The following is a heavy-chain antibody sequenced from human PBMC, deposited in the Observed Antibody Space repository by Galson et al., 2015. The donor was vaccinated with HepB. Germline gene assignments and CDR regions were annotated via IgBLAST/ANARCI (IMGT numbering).Heavy chain of an antibody. Sequence: SLRLSCAASGFTISTNAMAWVRQAPGRGLEWVSAIAGRDTTTYYTDSVKGRFTISRDNSKDTLYLQMNSLSAEDTGVYYCAKDLPPRAKVGATNYDYWGRGTLVTVSS. CDR3: AKDLPPRAKVGATNYDY. V-gene: IGHV3-23*01. CDR2: IAGRDTTT. J-gene: IGHJ4*02. CDR1: GFTISTNA. D-gene: IGHD1-26*01.